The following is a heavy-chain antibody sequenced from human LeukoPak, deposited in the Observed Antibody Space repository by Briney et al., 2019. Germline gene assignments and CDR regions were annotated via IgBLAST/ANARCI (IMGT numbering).Heavy chain of an antibody. CDR2: ISSSSSYI. J-gene: IGHJ6*03. CDR3: ARLIRLGYYYMDV. V-gene: IGHV3-21*01. CDR1: GFTFSSYS. D-gene: IGHD3-16*01. Sequence: GGSLRLSCAASGFTFSSYSMNWVRQAPGKGLEWVSSISSSSSYIYYADSVKGRFTISRDNAKNSLYLQMNSLRAEDTAVYYCARLIRLGYYYMDVWGKGTTVTVSS.